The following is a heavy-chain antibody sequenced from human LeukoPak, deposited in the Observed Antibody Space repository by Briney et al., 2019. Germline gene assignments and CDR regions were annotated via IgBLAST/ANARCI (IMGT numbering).Heavy chain of an antibody. CDR2: IYYTGSA. Sequence: SETLPLTCTVSGGSISSTDYYWGWIRQPPGTGLEWIGSIYYTGSAYYNPSLKSRVTISVDTSKNQFSLRLNSVTAADTAVYYCARHPVSSKTLDYWGQGTLVTVSS. CDR3: ARHPVSSKTLDY. J-gene: IGHJ4*02. D-gene: IGHD6-6*01. CDR1: GGSISSTDYY. V-gene: IGHV4-39*01.